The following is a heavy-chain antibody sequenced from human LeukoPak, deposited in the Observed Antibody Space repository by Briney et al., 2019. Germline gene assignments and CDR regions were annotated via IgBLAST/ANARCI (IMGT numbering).Heavy chain of an antibody. J-gene: IGHJ4*02. CDR3: ARAGVDTAFNT. Sequence: XGYYWSWIXQXXXXGLEWIGYIYYSGSTHYNPPLKSRVTISVDTSKNQFSLKLSSMTAADTAVYYCARAGVDTAFNTWGQGAPVTVSS. D-gene: IGHD5-18*01. CDR1: XGYY. CDR2: IYYSGST. V-gene: IGHV4-31*02.